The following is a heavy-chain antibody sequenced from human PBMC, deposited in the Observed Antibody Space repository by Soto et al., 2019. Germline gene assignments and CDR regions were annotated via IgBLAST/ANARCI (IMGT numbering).Heavy chain of an antibody. V-gene: IGHV4-31*03. CDR3: ARDPGNPNYFDY. Sequence: SETLSLTCTVSGGSISSINYYWSWIRQHPGKGLEWIGYIYYSGSTYYNPSLKSRVSISVDTSKNQFSLRLSSVTAADTAVYYCARDPGNPNYFDYWGQGTWSPSPQ. CDR1: GGSISSINYY. J-gene: IGHJ4*02. CDR2: IYYSGST. D-gene: IGHD6-13*01.